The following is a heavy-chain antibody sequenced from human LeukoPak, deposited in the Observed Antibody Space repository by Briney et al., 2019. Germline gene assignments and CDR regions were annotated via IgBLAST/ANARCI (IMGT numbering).Heavy chain of an antibody. V-gene: IGHV3-21*01. CDR2: ISSSSYI. D-gene: IGHD1/OR15-1a*01. CDR1: GFTFSSYS. J-gene: IGHJ4*02. Sequence: GGSLRLSCAASGFTFSSYSMNWVRQAPGKGLEWVSSISSSSYIYYADSVKGRFTISRDNAKNSLYLQMNSLRAEDTAVYYCARGRGTGTPDYWGQGTLVTVSS. CDR3: ARGRGTGTPDY.